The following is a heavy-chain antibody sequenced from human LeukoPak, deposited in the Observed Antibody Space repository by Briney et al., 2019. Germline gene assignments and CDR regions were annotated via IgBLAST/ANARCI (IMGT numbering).Heavy chain of an antibody. Sequence: ASVKVSCKVSGYTLTELSMHWVRQAPGKGLEWVGGFDPEDGETIYAQKFQGRVTMTRDTSISTAYMELSRLRSDDTAVYYCAREIRKPIVVVITGGWFDPWGQGTLVTVSS. J-gene: IGHJ5*02. CDR2: FDPEDGET. D-gene: IGHD3-22*01. CDR3: AREIRKPIVVVITGGWFDP. V-gene: IGHV1-24*01. CDR1: GYTLTELS.